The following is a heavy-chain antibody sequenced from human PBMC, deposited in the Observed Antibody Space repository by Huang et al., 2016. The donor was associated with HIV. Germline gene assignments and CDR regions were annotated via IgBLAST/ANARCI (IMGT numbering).Heavy chain of an antibody. CDR3: ASQHIGAAATWF. V-gene: IGHV4-39*01. CDR1: GDFISSTNYY. D-gene: IGHD6-13*01. CDR2: VYQSGST. Sequence: QLQLQESGPGQVKPSETLSLTCTVSGDFISSTNYYWGWIRQSPGKGLEWVGSVYQSGSTNYTPSLKSRVTLSVDTSRNQFSLRLNSVTVADTAVYYCASQHIGAAATWFWGRGTQVAVSS. J-gene: IGHJ4*02.